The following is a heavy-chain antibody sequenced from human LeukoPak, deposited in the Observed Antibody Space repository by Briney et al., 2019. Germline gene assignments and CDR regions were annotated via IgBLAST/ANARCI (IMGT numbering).Heavy chain of an antibody. V-gene: IGHV4-39*01. D-gene: IGHD4-17*01. Sequence: SETLSLTCTVSGGSISRSTYYWGWIRQPPGMGLEWIGSISYSGSTYYNSSLKSRVTISSDTSRNQFSLRLSSVTAADTAVYYCARQTTVTTSGGDAFDIWGQGTMVTVSS. CDR2: ISYSGST. J-gene: IGHJ3*02. CDR1: GGSISRSTYY. CDR3: ARQTTVTTSGGDAFDI.